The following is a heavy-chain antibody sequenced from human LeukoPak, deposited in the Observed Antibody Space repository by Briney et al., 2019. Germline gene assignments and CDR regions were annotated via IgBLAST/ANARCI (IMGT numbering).Heavy chain of an antibody. J-gene: IGHJ5*02. CDR1: GGSISSYY. Sequence: SETLSLTCTDSGGSISSYYWSWIRQPPGKGLEWIGYIYYSGSTNYNPSLKSRVTISVDTSKNQFSLKLSSVTAADTAVYYCARDSLYCSSTSCYFNWFDPWGQGTLVTVSS. D-gene: IGHD2-2*01. CDR3: ARDSLYCSSTSCYFNWFDP. CDR2: IYYSGST. V-gene: IGHV4-59*01.